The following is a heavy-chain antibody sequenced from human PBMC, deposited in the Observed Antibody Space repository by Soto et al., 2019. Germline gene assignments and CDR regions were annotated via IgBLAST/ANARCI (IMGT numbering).Heavy chain of an antibody. Sequence: EVQLVESGGGLVQPGGSLRLSCAASGFTVSSNYMSWVRQAPGKGLEWVSVIYSGGSTYYADSVKGRFTISRDNSKNTLYLQMNSLRAEDTAVYYCAREELNSGYEYGGMDVWGQGTTVTVSS. D-gene: IGHD5-12*01. V-gene: IGHV3-66*01. J-gene: IGHJ6*02. CDR2: IYSGGST. CDR1: GFTVSSNY. CDR3: AREELNSGYEYGGMDV.